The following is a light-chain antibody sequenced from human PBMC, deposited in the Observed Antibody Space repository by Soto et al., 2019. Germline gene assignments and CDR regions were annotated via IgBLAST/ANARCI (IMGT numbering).Light chain of an antibody. Sequence: DIQMTQSPSSVSASIGDRVTIPCRASQGLNNWIAWYQQKPGKAPKLLIYAASSLQSGVPSRFSGSGSGTDFTLTISGLLPEDFATYYCQQANSFPYTFGQGTKLEIK. CDR2: AAS. V-gene: IGKV1-12*01. J-gene: IGKJ2*01. CDR3: QQANSFPYT. CDR1: QGLNNW.